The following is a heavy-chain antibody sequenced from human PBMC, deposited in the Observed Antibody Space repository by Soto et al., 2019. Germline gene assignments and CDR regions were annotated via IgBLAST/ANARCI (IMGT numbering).Heavy chain of an antibody. CDR2: INAYNGNT. V-gene: IGHV1-18*01. CDR1: GYTFTSYG. D-gene: IGHD6-19*01. CDR3: ARVLKQWLVLRENWFDP. Sequence: EASVKVSCKASGYTFTSYGMSWVRQAPGQGLEWMGWINAYNGNTKYSQKLQGRVTITADKSTSTAYMELSSLRSEDTAVYYCARVLKQWLVLRENWFDPWGQGTLVTVSS. J-gene: IGHJ5*02.